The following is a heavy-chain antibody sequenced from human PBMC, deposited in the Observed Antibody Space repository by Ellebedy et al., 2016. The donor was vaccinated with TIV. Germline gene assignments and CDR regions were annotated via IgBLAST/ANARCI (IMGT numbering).Heavy chain of an antibody. D-gene: IGHD3-16*01. CDR1: GFTFRSYA. J-gene: IGHJ3*02. V-gene: IGHV3-23*01. CDR3: AKMGVRGTEDAFDI. Sequence: GGSLRLXCAASGFTFRSYAMNWVRQAPGKGLEWVSGIGSSGVGTYYADSVEGRFTISRDNSKNTLYLQMNSLRAEDTAVYYCAKMGVRGTEDAFDIWGQGTMVTVSS. CDR2: IGSSGVGT.